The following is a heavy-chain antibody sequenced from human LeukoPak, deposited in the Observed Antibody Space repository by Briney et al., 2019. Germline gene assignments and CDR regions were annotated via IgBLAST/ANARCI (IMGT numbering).Heavy chain of an antibody. Sequence: GASVKVSCKASGYRFTSYAINWVRQAPGQGLEWMGRIIPILGIANYAQKFQGRVTITADKSTSTAYMELSSLRSEDTAVYYCARGGSTSPADYYYYGMDVWGQGTTVTVSS. J-gene: IGHJ6*02. CDR2: IIPILGIA. CDR1: GYRFTSYA. CDR3: ARGGSTSPADYYYYGMDV. D-gene: IGHD2-2*01. V-gene: IGHV1-69*04.